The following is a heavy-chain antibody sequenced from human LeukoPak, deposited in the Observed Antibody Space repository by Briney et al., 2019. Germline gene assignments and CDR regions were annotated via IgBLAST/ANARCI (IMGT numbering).Heavy chain of an antibody. J-gene: IGHJ4*02. Sequence: GGSLRLSCVASGFTFSSYSMNWVRQAPGKGLEWVSAISGSGGSTYYADSVKGRFTISRDNSKNTLYLQMNSLRAEDTAVYYCAKDYYDSSGYYLPTHPFDYWGQGTLVTVSS. V-gene: IGHV3-23*01. D-gene: IGHD3-22*01. CDR3: AKDYYDSSGYYLPTHPFDY. CDR1: GFTFSSYS. CDR2: ISGSGGST.